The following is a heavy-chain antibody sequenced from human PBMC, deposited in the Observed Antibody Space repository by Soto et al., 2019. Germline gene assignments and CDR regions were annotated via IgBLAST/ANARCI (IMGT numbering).Heavy chain of an antibody. CDR3: ARGAAAGSYYGMDV. CDR1: GDTFSSHG. V-gene: IGHV1-69*12. Sequence: VQLVQSGAEVKKPGSSVKVSCKASGDTFSSHGITWVRQAPGLGLEWMGGIIPMFDTTNYAQKFQGRLTITADESTRTAYMELSSLSSEDTAVYFCARGAAAGSYYGMDVWGQGTSVTVSS. D-gene: IGHD6-13*01. J-gene: IGHJ6*02. CDR2: IIPMFDTT.